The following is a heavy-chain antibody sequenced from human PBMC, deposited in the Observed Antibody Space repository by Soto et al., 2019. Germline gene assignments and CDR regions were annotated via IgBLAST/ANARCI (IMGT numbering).Heavy chain of an antibody. D-gene: IGHD3-16*01. V-gene: IGHV5-51*01. Sequence: GESLKISCKGSGYSFTSYWIGWVRQMPGKGLEWMGIIYPGDSDTRYSPSFQGQVTISADKSISTAYLQWSSLKASDTTMYYCARQEWGNPAENYYYYYGMDVWGQGTTVTVSS. CDR2: IYPGDSDT. CDR1: GYSFTSYW. CDR3: ARQEWGNPAENYYYYYGMDV. J-gene: IGHJ6*02.